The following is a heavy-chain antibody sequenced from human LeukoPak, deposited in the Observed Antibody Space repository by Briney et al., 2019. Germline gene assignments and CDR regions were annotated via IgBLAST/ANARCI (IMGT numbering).Heavy chain of an antibody. CDR1: GFTFSSYA. D-gene: IGHD3-10*01. CDR2: ISYDGSNN. Sequence: GGSLRLSCAASGFTFSSYAMHWVRQAPGKGLEWVAVISYDGSNNYYADSVKGRFTISRDNSKNTLYLQMNSLRAEDTAVYYCAKSYYLVVRGVLDYWGQGTLVTVSS. V-gene: IGHV3-30-3*01. CDR3: AKSYYLVVRGVLDY. J-gene: IGHJ4*02.